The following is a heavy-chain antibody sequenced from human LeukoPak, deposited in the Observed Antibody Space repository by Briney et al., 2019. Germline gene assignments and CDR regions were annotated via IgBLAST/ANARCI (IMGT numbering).Heavy chain of an antibody. V-gene: IGHV3-30-3*01. CDR3: ARESERWLQGYVDP. CDR2: ISYDGSNK. J-gene: IGHJ5*02. Sequence: GRSLRLSCAASGFTFSSYAMHWVRQAPGKGLEWVAVISYDGSNKYYADSVKGRFTISRDNSKNTLYLQMNSLRAEDTAVYYCARESERWLQGYVDPWGQGTLVTVSS. D-gene: IGHD5-24*01. CDR1: GFTFSSYA.